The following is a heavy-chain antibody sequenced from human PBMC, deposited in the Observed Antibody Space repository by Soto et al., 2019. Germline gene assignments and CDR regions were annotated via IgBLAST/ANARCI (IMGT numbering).Heavy chain of an antibody. Sequence: ETLRLSCAASGFTFSSYAMSWVRQAPGKGLEWVSAISGSGGSTYYADSVKGRFTISRDNSKNTLYLQMNSLRAEDTAVYYCAKGIPRPIAAPGYWGQGTLVTVSS. CDR3: AKGIPRPIAAPGY. V-gene: IGHV3-23*01. CDR2: ISGSGGST. D-gene: IGHD6-13*01. CDR1: GFTFSSYA. J-gene: IGHJ4*02.